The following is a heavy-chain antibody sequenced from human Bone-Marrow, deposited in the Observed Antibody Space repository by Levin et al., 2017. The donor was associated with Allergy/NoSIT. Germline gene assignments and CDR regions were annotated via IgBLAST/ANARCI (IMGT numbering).Heavy chain of an antibody. J-gene: IGHJ3*02. CDR3: GRDLPGMAPAFEN. D-gene: IGHD1-1*01. V-gene: IGHV1-69*13. CDR1: GGTFSSNT. CDR2: IIPIFGTT. Sequence: SVKVSCKASGGTFSSNTISWVRQAPGQGLEWMGGIIPIFGTTYYTQKFQGRVTITADESTSTSYMALSSLRSEDMAVYYCGRDLPGMAPAFENWGQGTMVTVSS.